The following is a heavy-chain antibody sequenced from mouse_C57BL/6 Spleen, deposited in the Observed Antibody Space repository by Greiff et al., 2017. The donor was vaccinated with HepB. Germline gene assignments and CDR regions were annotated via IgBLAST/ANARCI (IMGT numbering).Heavy chain of an antibody. CDR3: ARSHYGSFDY. D-gene: IGHD1-1*01. Sequence: EVQLQQSGPELVKPGASVKISCKASGYTFTDYYMNWVKQSHGKSLEWIGDINPNNGGTSYNQKFKGKATLTVDKSSSTAYMELRSLTSEDSAVYYYARSHYGSFDYWGQGTTLTVSS. CDR1: GYTFTDYY. CDR2: INPNNGGT. J-gene: IGHJ2*01. V-gene: IGHV1-26*01.